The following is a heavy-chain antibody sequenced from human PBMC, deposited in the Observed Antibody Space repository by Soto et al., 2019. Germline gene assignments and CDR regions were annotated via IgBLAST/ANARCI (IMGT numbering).Heavy chain of an antibody. J-gene: IGHJ3*02. CDR3: ARVRAPMGAFDI. CDR2: IWYDGSNK. V-gene: IGHV3-33*01. Sequence: QVQLVESGGGVVQPGRSLRLSCAASGFTFSSYGMHWVRQAPGKGLEWVAVIWYDGSNKYYADSVKGRFTISRDNSKNTLYLQMNSLRAEDTAVYYCARVRAPMGAFDIWGQGTMVTVSS. CDR1: GFTFSSYG. D-gene: IGHD3-10*01.